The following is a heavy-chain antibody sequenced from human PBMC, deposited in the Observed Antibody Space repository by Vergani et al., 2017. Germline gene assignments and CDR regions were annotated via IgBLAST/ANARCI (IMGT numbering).Heavy chain of an antibody. CDR2: ISCSGGTT. CDR3: AKARDPNCKGGNCYSYYYGLDL. D-gene: IGHD2-21*01. V-gene: IGHV3-23*01. Sequence: EVQLLESGGNLIQPGGSLRLSCGASGFTFSSYAMTWVRLAPGKGLQWVSAISCSGGTTFYTDSVKGRFTISRDKSKDTLYLQMNSLRVEDTAIYYCAKARDPNCKGGNCYSYYYGLDLWGQGTTVTVSS. CDR1: GFTFSSYA. J-gene: IGHJ6*02.